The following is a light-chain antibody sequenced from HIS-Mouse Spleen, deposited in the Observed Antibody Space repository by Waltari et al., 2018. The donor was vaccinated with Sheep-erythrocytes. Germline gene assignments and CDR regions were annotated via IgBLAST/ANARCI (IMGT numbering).Light chain of an antibody. CDR2: DVS. J-gene: IGLJ1*01. CDR1: SSDVGGYNY. CDR3: CSYAGSYNHV. Sequence: QSALTQPRSVSGSPGQSVTISCTGTSSDVGGYNYVSWYQQHPGKAPKPMIYDVSKRPAGVPDRFSGSKSGNTASLTISGLQAEEEADYYCCSYAGSYNHVFATGTKVTVL. V-gene: IGLV2-11*01.